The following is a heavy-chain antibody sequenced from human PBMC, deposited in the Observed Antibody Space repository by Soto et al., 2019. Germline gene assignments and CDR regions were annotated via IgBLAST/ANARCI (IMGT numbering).Heavy chain of an antibody. CDR3: ARVGGVAARTLHY. CDR1: VGSRSPFY. Sequence: KPSETLSLTCTVSVGSRSPFYWRWVRQRPGKGLECIEYLYYTGKANYNPSLKSRVTISVDASKNRISLTLKSVTVAATAIYYCARVGGVAARTLHYWGQGTVV. CDR2: LYYTGKA. J-gene: IGHJ4*02. V-gene: IGHV4-59*01. D-gene: IGHD2-15*01.